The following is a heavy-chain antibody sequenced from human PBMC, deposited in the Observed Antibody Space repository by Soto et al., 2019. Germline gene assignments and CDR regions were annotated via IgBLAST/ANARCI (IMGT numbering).Heavy chain of an antibody. Sequence: SETLSLICTVSGGPISSYYWSWLRQPAGEGLEWIGRIYGSGSTNYNPSLKSRVTMSLDTSKNQFSLRLTSVTAADTAVYYCARDRITTIGPFDPWGQGTLVTVSS. J-gene: IGHJ5*02. CDR1: GGPISSYY. CDR2: IYGSGST. V-gene: IGHV4-4*07. D-gene: IGHD3-22*01. CDR3: ARDRITTIGPFDP.